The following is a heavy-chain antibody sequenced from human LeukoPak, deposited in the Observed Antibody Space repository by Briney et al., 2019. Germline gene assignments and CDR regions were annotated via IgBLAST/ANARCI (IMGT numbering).Heavy chain of an antibody. CDR3: ARAYDYVWGSYRTLDY. CDR1: GGSISSSSYY. CDR2: INHSGST. Sequence: KPSETLSLTCTVSGGSISSSSYYWGWIRQPPGKGLEWIGEINHSGSTNYNPSLKSRVTISVDTSKNQFSLKLSSVTAADTAVYYCARAYDYVWGSYRTLDYWGQGTLVTVSS. J-gene: IGHJ4*02. V-gene: IGHV4-39*07. D-gene: IGHD3-16*02.